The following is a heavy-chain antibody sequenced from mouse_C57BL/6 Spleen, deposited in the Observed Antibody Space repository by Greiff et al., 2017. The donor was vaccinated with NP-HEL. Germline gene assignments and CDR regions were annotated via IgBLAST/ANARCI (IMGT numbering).Heavy chain of an antibody. CDR1: GFTFSDYY. CDR2: ISNGGGST. Sequence: EVKLVESGGGLVQPGGSLKLSCAASGFTFSDYYMYWVRQTPEKRLEWVAYISNGGGSTYYPDTVKGRFTISRDNAKNTLYLQMSRLKSEDTAMYYCARHRGDGRYFDVWGTGTTVTVSS. D-gene: IGHD1-1*01. J-gene: IGHJ1*03. V-gene: IGHV5-12*01. CDR3: ARHRGDGRYFDV.